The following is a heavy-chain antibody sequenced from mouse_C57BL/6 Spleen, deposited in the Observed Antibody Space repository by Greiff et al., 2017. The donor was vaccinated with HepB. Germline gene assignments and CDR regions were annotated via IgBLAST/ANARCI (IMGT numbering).Heavy chain of an antibody. Sequence: QVQLQQPGAELVKPGASVKLSCKASGYTFTSYWMQWVKQRPGQGLEWIGEFDPSDSYTNYNQKFKGKATLTVDTSSSTAYMQLSSLTSEDSAVYYCARSGTTVDYWGQGTTLTVSS. J-gene: IGHJ2*01. CDR1: GYTFTSYW. V-gene: IGHV1-50*01. D-gene: IGHD1-1*01. CDR3: ARSGTTVDY. CDR2: FDPSDSYT.